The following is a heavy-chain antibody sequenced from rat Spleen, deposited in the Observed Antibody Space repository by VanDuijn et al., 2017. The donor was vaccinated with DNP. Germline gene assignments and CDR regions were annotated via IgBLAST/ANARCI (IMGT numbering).Heavy chain of an antibody. Sequence: EVQLVESGGGLVQPGRSLKLSCATSGFTFSDYYMAWVRQAPKKGLEWVATINYDGSSADYRDSVKGRFTISRDNAKSTLYLQMDSLRSEDTATYYCAKPDYWGQGVMVTVSS. J-gene: IGHJ2*01. CDR2: INYDGSSA. V-gene: IGHV5-7*01. CDR1: GFTFSDYY. CDR3: AKPDY.